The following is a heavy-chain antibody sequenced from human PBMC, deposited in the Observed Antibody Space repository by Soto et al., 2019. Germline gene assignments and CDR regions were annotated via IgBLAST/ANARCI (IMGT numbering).Heavy chain of an antibody. CDR3: ARESPWNDVRWFDP. Sequence: PSETLSLTCTVSGGSISSYYGSWIRQPPGKGLEWIGYIYYSGSTNYNPSLKSRVTISVDTSKNQFSLKLSSVTAADTAVYYCARESPWNDVRWFDPWGQGTLVTVSS. J-gene: IGHJ5*02. V-gene: IGHV4-59*12. CDR2: IYYSGST. D-gene: IGHD1-1*01. CDR1: GGSISSYY.